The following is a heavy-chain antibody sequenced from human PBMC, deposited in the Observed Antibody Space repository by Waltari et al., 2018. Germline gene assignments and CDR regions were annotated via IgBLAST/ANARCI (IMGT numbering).Heavy chain of an antibody. Sequence: EVQLVQSGAEVKKPGATVKISCKASGYTFTDSYMHWVQQAPGKGLEWMGRVDPEGGETKKAERFQGRVTITAKTSTDTAYMGLSSLRSEDTAVYYCATNAGSYGGMDVWGKGTTVTVSS. D-gene: IGHD3-10*01. CDR3: ATNAGSYGGMDV. CDR1: GYTFTDSY. V-gene: IGHV1-69-2*01. CDR2: VDPEGGET. J-gene: IGHJ6*03.